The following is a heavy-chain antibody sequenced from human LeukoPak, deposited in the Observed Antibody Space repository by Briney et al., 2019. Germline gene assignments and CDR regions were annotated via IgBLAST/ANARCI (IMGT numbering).Heavy chain of an antibody. D-gene: IGHD3-22*01. CDR2: IYPGDSDT. CDR3: ARQYYDTSGYYPYFDY. CDR1: GYRFTSYW. J-gene: IGHJ4*02. Sequence: GESLKISCKGSGYRFTSYWIGWVRQMPGNGLEWMGIIYPGDSDTRYSPSFQGQVTISADKSISTAYLQWSSLKASDTAMYYCARQYYDTSGYYPYFDYWGQGTLVTVSS. V-gene: IGHV5-51*01.